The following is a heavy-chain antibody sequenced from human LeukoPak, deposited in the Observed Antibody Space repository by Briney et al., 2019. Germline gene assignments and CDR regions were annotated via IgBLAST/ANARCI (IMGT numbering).Heavy chain of an antibody. CDR3: AKDPYSSGWYGNNWFDP. CDR2: ISGSGGST. CDR1: GFTFSSYA. Sequence: PGGSLRLSCAASGFTFSSYAMSWVRQAPGKGLEWVSAISGSGGSTYYADSVKGRFTISRDNSKNTLYLQMNSLRAEDTAVYYCAKDPYSSGWYGNNWFDPWGQGTLVTVSS. J-gene: IGHJ5*02. V-gene: IGHV3-23*01. D-gene: IGHD6-19*01.